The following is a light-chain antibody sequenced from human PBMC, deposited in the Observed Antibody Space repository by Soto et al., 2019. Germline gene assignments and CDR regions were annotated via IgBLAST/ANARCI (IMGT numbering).Light chain of an antibody. Sequence: DIQMTQSPTTLSASVGDRVTISCRASQSISSWLAWYQQKPGQAPNLVIYKASSLKSGVPSRFSGSGSETDFTLTISSLQPEDFATYSCQQSYNTTWTFGQGTKVEIK. CDR3: QQSYNTTWT. J-gene: IGKJ1*01. CDR1: QSISSW. V-gene: IGKV1-5*03. CDR2: KAS.